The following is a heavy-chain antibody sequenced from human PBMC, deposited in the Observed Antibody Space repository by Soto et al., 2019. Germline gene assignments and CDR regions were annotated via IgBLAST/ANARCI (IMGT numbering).Heavy chain of an antibody. D-gene: IGHD4-17*01. CDR2: INHSGST. CDR3: ARVRGVTTVTTFYYYYYGMDV. J-gene: IGHJ6*02. V-gene: IGHV4-34*01. Sequence: PSETLSLTCAVYGGSFSGYYWSWIRQPPGKGLEWIGEINHSGSTNYNPSLKSRVTISVDTSKNQFSLKLSSVTAADTAVYYCARVRGVTTVTTFYYYYYGMDVWGQGTTVTVSS. CDR1: GGSFSGYY.